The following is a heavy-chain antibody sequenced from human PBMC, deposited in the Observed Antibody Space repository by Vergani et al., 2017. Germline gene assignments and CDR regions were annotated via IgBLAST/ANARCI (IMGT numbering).Heavy chain of an antibody. CDR3: TRHVPCGDGACLHFDH. J-gene: IGHJ4*02. D-gene: IGHD2-21*01. CDR2: ITPFDLKI. Sequence: EVMLVQSGAEVKKPGASLKISCKYSESSFTSNQIAWVRQMSGKGLQWMGNITPFDLKIADSPSFQGKVIMSIDKSITTAYLQWRRLEASDAAIYYCTRHVPCGDGACLHFDHWGQGTQVTVSS. CDR1: ESSFTSNQ. V-gene: IGHV5-51*01.